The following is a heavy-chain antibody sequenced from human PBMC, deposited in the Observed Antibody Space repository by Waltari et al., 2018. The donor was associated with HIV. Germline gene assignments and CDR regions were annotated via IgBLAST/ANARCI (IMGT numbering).Heavy chain of an antibody. CDR1: GGSFSGYY. Sequence: QVQLQQWGAGLLKPSETLSLTCAVYGGSFSGYYWSWIRQPPGKGLEWIGEINQSGSTNYNPSLKSRVTISVDTSKNQFSLKLSSVTAADTAVYYCARVRIQLWLKRNWFDPWGQGTLVTVSS. CDR3: ARVRIQLWLKRNWFDP. D-gene: IGHD5-18*01. V-gene: IGHV4-34*01. CDR2: INQSGST. J-gene: IGHJ5*02.